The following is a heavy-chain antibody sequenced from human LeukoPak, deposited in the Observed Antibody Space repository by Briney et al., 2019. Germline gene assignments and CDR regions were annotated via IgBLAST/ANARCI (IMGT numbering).Heavy chain of an antibody. CDR2: INHSGST. D-gene: IGHD3-22*01. CDR1: GASISNYY. J-gene: IGHJ3*02. CDR3: ARERITMIVVVTPDAFDI. V-gene: IGHV4-34*01. Sequence: SETLSLTCTVSGASISNYYWCWLRQPPGKGLEWIGEINHSGSTNYNPSLKSRVTISVDTSKNQFSLKLSSVTAADTAVYYCARERITMIVVVTPDAFDIWGQGTMVTVSS.